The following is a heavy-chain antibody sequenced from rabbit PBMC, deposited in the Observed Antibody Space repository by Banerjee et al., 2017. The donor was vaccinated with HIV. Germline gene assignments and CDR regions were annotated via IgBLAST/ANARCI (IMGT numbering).Heavy chain of an antibody. CDR1: GFSFSSGYY. J-gene: IGHJ6*01. V-gene: IGHV1S45*01. CDR3: ARSNTYYGMDL. CDR2: IYAGSSSNT. Sequence: QLVEYGGDLVQPEGSLTLTCTASGFSFSSGYYMCWVRQAPGKGLEWIACIYAGSSSNTYYASWAKGRFTISKTSSTTVTLQMTSLTAADTATYFCARSNTYYGMDLWGQGTLVTVS.